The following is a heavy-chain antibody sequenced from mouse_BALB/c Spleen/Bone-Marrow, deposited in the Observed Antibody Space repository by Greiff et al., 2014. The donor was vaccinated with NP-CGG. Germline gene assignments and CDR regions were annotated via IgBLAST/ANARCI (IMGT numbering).Heavy chain of an antibody. J-gene: IGHJ3*01. D-gene: IGHD1-1*01. CDR2: INPSTGYT. CDR1: GYTFTSYW. Sequence: VQLVESGTELAKPGASVKLSCKASGYTFTSYWMHWVKKRPGQGLEWIGYINPSTGYTEYNQKFKDRATLTTDKSSSTAYMQLSSLTSEDSAVYYCAREGYYGSPFAYWGQGTLVTVSA. V-gene: IGHV1-7*01. CDR3: AREGYYGSPFAY.